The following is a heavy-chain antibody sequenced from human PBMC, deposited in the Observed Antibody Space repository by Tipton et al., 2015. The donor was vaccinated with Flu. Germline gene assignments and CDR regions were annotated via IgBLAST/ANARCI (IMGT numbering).Heavy chain of an antibody. Sequence: TLSLTCTVSGGSINSTTHYWGWVRQPPGKGLEWIATVFHSGLTYYNPSLKSRVSIAIDTSKNQFSLRMNSVTAADSAVYYCARDLWNDRRAYYYYGVDVWGQGTTVTVSS. CDR2: VFHSGLT. V-gene: IGHV4-39*07. J-gene: IGHJ6*02. D-gene: IGHD1-1*01. CDR1: GGSINSTTHY. CDR3: ARDLWNDRRAYYYYGVDV.